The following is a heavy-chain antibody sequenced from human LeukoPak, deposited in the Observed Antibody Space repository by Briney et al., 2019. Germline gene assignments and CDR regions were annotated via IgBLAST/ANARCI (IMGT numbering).Heavy chain of an antibody. CDR2: IKPDGTEK. CDR1: GFVFSNYW. Sequence: PGGSLRLSCAASGFVFSNYWMSWVRQAPGKGLEWVANIKPDGTEKYYVDSLKGRFTISRDNAKNSLYLQMNSLRVEDTAVRYCARGGNSSWDYWGQGALVTVSS. V-gene: IGHV3-7*01. CDR3: ARGGNSSWDY. D-gene: IGHD6-6*01. J-gene: IGHJ4*02.